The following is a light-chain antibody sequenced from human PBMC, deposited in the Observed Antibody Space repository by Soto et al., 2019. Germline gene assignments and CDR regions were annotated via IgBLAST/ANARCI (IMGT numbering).Light chain of an antibody. J-gene: IGKJ1*01. Sequence: AXVGDRVTITCRASQSISSWLAWYQQKPGKAPKLLIYKASSLESGVPSRFSGSGSGTEFTLTISSLQPDDFATYYCQQYNSYPWTFGQGTKVEIK. CDR2: KAS. CDR1: QSISSW. V-gene: IGKV1-5*03. CDR3: QQYNSYPWT.